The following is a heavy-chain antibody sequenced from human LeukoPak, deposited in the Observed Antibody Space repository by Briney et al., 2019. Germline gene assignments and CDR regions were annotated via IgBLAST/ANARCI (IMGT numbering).Heavy chain of an antibody. CDR1: GYTFTNYA. V-gene: IGHV7-4-1*02. J-gene: IGHJ4*02. CDR2: INTNTGNP. Sequence: GASVKVSCKASGYTFTNYAVSWVRQAPGQGLDWMGWINTNTGNPTYAQGFTGRFVFSLDTSVSTAYLQISSLKAEDTAVYYCARDAPDGGVSKFDYWGQGTLVTVSS. CDR3: ARDAPDGGVSKFDY. D-gene: IGHD3-3*01.